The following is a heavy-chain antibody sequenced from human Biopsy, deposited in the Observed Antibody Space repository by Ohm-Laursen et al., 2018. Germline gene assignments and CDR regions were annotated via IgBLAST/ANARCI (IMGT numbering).Heavy chain of an antibody. D-gene: IGHD5-12*01. J-gene: IGHJ4*02. CDR1: GGSISSDY. CDR2: ISNRGST. Sequence: SETLSLTCTVSGGSISSDYWSWIRQSPGKGLEWIGYISNRGSTNYNPSLRGRVTISVDTSKNQFSLKLSSVTAADTAVYYCARLGSGDYFPTFFDFWGQGALVTVSS. CDR3: ARLGSGDYFPTFFDF. V-gene: IGHV4-59*01.